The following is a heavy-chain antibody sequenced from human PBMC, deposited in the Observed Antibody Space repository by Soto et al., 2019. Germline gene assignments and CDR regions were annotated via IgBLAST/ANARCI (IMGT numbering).Heavy chain of an antibody. V-gene: IGHV4-59*01. CDR3: ARDKRYSSSAGSWFDP. CDR2: IYYSGST. Sequence: SETLSLTCTVSGGSISSYYWSWIRQPPGKGLEWIGYIYYSGSTNYNPSLKSRVTISVDTSKNQFSLKLSSVTAADTAVYYCARDKRYSSSAGSWFDPWGQGTLVTVSS. CDR1: GGSISSYY. D-gene: IGHD6-6*01. J-gene: IGHJ5*02.